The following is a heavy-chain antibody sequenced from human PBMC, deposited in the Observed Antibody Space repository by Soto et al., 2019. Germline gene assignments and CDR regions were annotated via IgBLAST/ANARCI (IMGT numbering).Heavy chain of an antibody. CDR2: IIPIFGTA. CDR1: GGTFSSYA. J-gene: IGHJ2*01. D-gene: IGHD3-22*01. Sequence: SVKVSCKASGGTFSSYAISWVRQAPGQGLEWMGGIIPIFGTANYAQKFQGRVTITADESTSTAYMELSSLRSEDTAVYYCARDPQYYYDSSGYYYGWYFDLWGRG. V-gene: IGHV1-69*13. CDR3: ARDPQYYYDSSGYYYGWYFDL.